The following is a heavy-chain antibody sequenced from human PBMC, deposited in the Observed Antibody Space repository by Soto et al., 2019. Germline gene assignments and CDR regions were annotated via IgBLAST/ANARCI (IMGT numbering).Heavy chain of an antibody. CDR1: GGSISPSNW. Sequence: SETLSLTCAVSGGSISPSNWWNWVRQPPGKGLEWIGEVYRTGSTTYNPSLESRLTISVDKSKNQFSLKLTSVTAADTAVYYCARARATIAAAAIFDCWGQGTLVTVSS. J-gene: IGHJ4*02. D-gene: IGHD6-13*01. CDR3: ARARATIAAAAIFDC. CDR2: VYRTGST. V-gene: IGHV4-4*02.